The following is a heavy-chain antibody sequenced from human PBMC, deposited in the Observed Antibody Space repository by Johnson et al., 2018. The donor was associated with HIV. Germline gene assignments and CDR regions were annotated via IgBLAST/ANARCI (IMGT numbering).Heavy chain of an antibody. CDR2: IYSGGST. D-gene: IGHD2-15*01. CDR3: ARAPRWSQTFDL. V-gene: IGHV3-53*01. Sequence: MQLVESGGGLIQPGGSLRLSCAASGFTVSSNYMSWVRQAPGKGLEWVSVIYSGGSTYYADSVRGRFTVSRDNSKNTMYLQMNSLRAEDTALYYCARAPRWSQTFDLWGQGTMVTVSS. CDR1: GFTVSSNY. J-gene: IGHJ3*01.